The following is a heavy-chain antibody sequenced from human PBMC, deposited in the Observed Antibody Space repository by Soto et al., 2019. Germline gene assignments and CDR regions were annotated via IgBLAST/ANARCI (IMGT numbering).Heavy chain of an antibody. CDR2: MSYDGTKE. CDR3: ARLSGWDAYYYYYYGMDV. J-gene: IGHJ6*02. CDR1: GFTFSTYG. D-gene: IGHD6-19*01. V-gene: IGHV3-30*03. Sequence: PGGSLRLSCAASGFTFSTYGMRWVRQAPGKGLEWVAAMSYDGTKEYYVDSVKGRFTISRDNAKNSLYLQMNSLRAEDTAVYYCARLSGWDAYYYYYYGMDVWGRGTTVTVSS.